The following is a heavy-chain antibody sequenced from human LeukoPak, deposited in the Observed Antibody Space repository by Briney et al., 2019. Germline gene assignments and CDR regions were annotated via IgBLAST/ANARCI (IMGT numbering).Heavy chain of an antibody. CDR3: ARARASSRGGYYYMDV. J-gene: IGHJ6*03. V-gene: IGHV3-21*01. CDR2: ITSGSSYI. D-gene: IGHD6-13*01. CDR1: GFNFNTYP. Sequence: GGSLRLSCAASGFNFNTYPMNWVRQAPGKGLEWVSSITSGSSYIYYADTVKGRFTISRDNAKNSLYLQMNSLRAEDTAVYYCARARASSRGGYYYMDVWGKGTTVTVSS.